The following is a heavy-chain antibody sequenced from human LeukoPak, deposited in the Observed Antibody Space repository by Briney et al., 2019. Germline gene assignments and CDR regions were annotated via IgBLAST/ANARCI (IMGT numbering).Heavy chain of an antibody. V-gene: IGHV4-59*01. CDR1: GGSISSYY. J-gene: IGHJ4*02. CDR3: AREGGTTVDY. CDR2: IYYSGST. Sequence: SETLSLTCTVSGGSISSYYWSWIRQPPGKGLEWIGYIYYSGSTNYNPSLKSRVTISVDTSRNQFSLKLSSVTAADTAVYYCAREGGTTVDYWGQGTLVTVSS. D-gene: IGHD1-1*01.